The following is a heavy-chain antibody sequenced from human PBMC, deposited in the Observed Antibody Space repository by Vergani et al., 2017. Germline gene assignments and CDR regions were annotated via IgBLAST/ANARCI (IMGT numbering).Heavy chain of an antibody. CDR1: GISFSNYT. CDR3: TKGSRGYTGYFFDY. Sequence: EAQLVESGGGAVKPGGSLRLSCTASGISFSNYTINWVRQAPGKGLEWVASISSSSAYIDYVDSIKGRFIISRDNSKNTLHLQMNSLRADDTAVYYCTKGSRGYTGYFFDYWGQGTLATVSS. J-gene: IGHJ4*02. D-gene: IGHD5-12*01. V-gene: IGHV3-21*02. CDR2: ISSSSAYI.